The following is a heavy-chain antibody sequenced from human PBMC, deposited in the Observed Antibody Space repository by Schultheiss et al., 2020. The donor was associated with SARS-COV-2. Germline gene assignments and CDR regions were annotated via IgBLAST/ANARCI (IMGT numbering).Heavy chain of an antibody. D-gene: IGHD1-7*01. V-gene: IGHV3-23*01. CDR2: ISGSGGST. J-gene: IGHJ4*02. Sequence: GESLKISCAASGFTFSSYGMHWVRQAPGKGLEWVSAISGSGGSTYYADSVKGRFTISRDNSKNTLYLQMNSLRAEDTAVYYCASVGTGTTSPFDYWGQGTLVTVSS. CDR1: GFTFSSYG. CDR3: ASVGTGTTSPFDY.